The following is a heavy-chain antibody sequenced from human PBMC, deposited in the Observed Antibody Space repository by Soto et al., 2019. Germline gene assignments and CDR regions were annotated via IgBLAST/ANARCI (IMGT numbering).Heavy chain of an antibody. CDR1: GYTFTSYA. D-gene: IGHD3-3*01. CDR3: ARDGVLRFLEWLPSSMDV. Sequence: GASVKVSCKASGYTFTSYAMHWVPQAPGQRLEWMGWINAGNGNTKYSQKFQGRVTITRDTSASTAYMELSSLRSEDTAVYYCARDGVLRFLEWLPSSMDVWGKGTTVTVSS. J-gene: IGHJ6*03. CDR2: INAGNGNT. V-gene: IGHV1-3*01.